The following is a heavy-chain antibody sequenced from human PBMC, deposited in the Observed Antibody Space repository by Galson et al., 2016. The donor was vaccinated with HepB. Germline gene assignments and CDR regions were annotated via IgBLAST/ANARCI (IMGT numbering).Heavy chain of an antibody. D-gene: IGHD2/OR15-2a*01. V-gene: IGHV3-72*01. CDR1: GFRFSEHY. J-gene: IGHJ3*02. Sequence: SLRLSCAASGFRFSEHYMDWVRQVPGKGLEWVGRTRNKVNSYTTEYAASVKGRFTISRDDSKNSLYLQMNSLKTEDTALYYCARPSGKYSGGFDIWGQGTMVTVSS. CDR2: TRNKVNSYTT. CDR3: ARPSGKYSGGFDI.